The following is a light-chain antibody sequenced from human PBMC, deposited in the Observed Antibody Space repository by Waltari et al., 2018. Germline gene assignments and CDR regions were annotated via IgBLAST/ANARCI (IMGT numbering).Light chain of an antibody. V-gene: IGLV3-21*02. CDR2: DDS. CDR1: NIGRKS. J-gene: IGLJ1*01. Sequence: SYVLTQPPPVSVAPGQTDRITCGGDNIGRKSLHWYQQRLGQAPVMVVYDDSARPSGIPDRFSGSNSGNTATLTISRVEAGDEADYYCEVWDSNSDHYVFAPGTRVTVL. CDR3: EVWDSNSDHYV.